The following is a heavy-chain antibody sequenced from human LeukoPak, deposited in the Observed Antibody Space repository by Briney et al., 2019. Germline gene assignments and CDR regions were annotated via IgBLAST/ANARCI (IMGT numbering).Heavy chain of an antibody. V-gene: IGHV3-13*01. CDR3: ARVRRGYYYYGMDV. CDR2: IGTAGDT. CDR1: GFTFSSYD. J-gene: IGHJ6*02. Sequence: PGGSLRLSCAAPGFTFSSYDMHWVRQATGKGLEWVSAIGTAGDTYYPGSVKGRFTISRENAKNSLYLQMNSLRAGDTAVYYCARVRRGYYYYGMDVWGQGTTVTVSS.